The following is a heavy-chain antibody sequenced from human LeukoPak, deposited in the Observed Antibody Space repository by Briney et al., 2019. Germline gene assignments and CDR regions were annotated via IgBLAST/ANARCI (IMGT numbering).Heavy chain of an antibody. D-gene: IGHD6-19*01. CDR2: ISYDGSNK. CDR1: GFTFSSYG. CDR3: ARALNSGWYYAADY. V-gene: IGHV3-30*03. J-gene: IGHJ4*02. Sequence: PGRSLRLSCAASGFTFSSYGMHWVRQAPGKGLEWVAVISYDGSNKYYADSVKGRFTISRDNSKNTVYLQMNSLRAEDTALYYCARALNSGWYYAADYWGQGTLVTVSS.